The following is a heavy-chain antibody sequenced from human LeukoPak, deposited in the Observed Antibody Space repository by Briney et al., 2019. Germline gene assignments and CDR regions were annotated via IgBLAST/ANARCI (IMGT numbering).Heavy chain of an antibody. Sequence: SETLSLTCTVSGGSISSYYWSWVRQPPGKGLGWIGYIYYSGSTNYNPSLKSRVTISVDTSKNQFSLKLSSVTAADTAVYYCARYKGPGYSSGWYRGSEYYFDYWGQGTLVTVSS. CDR2: IYYSGST. CDR3: ARYKGPGYSSGWYRGSEYYFDY. CDR1: GGSISSYY. J-gene: IGHJ4*02. V-gene: IGHV4-59*01. D-gene: IGHD6-19*01.